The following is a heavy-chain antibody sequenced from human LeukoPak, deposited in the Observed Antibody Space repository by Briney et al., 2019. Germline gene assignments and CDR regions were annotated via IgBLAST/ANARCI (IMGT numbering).Heavy chain of an antibody. V-gene: IGHV4-61*05. CDR3: ARARIRNTWFAP. CDR2: IYYSGST. J-gene: IGHJ5*02. D-gene: IGHD2-15*01. Sequence: SETLSLTCTVSGGSISSSSYYWGWIRQPPGKGLEWIGYIYYSGSTNYNPSLKSRVTISVDTSKNQFSLKLSSVTAADTAVYYCARARIRNTWFAPWGQEPLVTV. CDR1: GGSISSSSYY.